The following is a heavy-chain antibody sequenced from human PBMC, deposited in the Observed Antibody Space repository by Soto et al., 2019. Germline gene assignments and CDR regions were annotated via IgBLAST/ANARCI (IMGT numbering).Heavy chain of an antibody. CDR3: ARDPGSRTGMDV. CDR1: GFTVSSDY. J-gene: IGHJ6*02. Sequence: EVQLVESGGGLVQPGGSLRLSFAASGFTVSSDYMTWVRQAPGKGLEWLSTIYSGGTTYYADSVKGRFTISRDNSKNTLFLQMNNLRAEDTAMYYCARDPGSRTGMDVWGQGTTVTVSS. V-gene: IGHV3-66*01. CDR2: IYSGGTT.